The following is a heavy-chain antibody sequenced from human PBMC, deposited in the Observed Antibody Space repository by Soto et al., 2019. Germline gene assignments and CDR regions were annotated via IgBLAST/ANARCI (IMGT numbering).Heavy chain of an antibody. Sequence: QVQLVQSGAEVKKPGASVKVSCTASGGTFSSYTISWVRQAPGQGLEWMGRIIPILGIANYAQKFQGRVTITADKSTSTAYMELSSLRSENTAVYYCVRGFVEDYFDYWGQGTLVTVSS. CDR1: GGTFSSYT. CDR3: VRGFVEDYFDY. D-gene: IGHD1-1*01. V-gene: IGHV1-69*02. CDR2: IIPILGIA. J-gene: IGHJ4*02.